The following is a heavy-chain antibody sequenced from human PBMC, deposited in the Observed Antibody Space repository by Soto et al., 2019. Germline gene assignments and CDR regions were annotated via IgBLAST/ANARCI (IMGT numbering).Heavy chain of an antibody. D-gene: IGHD2-15*01. Sequence: PGGSLRLSCSVSGFTFSNYAMHWVRQAPGKGLEYVSGITSDGDSTWHADPVKDRFTISRDNSKNTLFLQMSSLRVEDTAIYFCVKGNQLLRYYFEFWGPGTLVTVSS. CDR2: ITSDGDST. CDR1: GFTFSNYA. CDR3: VKGNQLLRYYFEF. J-gene: IGHJ4*01. V-gene: IGHV3-64D*06.